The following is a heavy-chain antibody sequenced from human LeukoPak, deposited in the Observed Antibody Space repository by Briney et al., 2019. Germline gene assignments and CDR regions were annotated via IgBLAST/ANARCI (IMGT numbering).Heavy chain of an antibody. D-gene: IGHD6-13*01. Sequence: GESLKISCKASGYSFTNYWIGWVRQMPGKGLECMGIIYPGDSDTRYSPSFQGQVTISADKSISTAYLHWSSLKASDTAMYYCARPIAAAGGAAGYYFDYWGQGTLVTVSS. V-gene: IGHV5-51*01. CDR3: ARPIAAAGGAAGYYFDY. CDR1: GYSFTNYW. CDR2: IYPGDSDT. J-gene: IGHJ4*02.